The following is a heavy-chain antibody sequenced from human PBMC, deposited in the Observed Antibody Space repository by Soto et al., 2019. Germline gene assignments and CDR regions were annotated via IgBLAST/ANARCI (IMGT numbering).Heavy chain of an antibody. D-gene: IGHD1-7*01. CDR1: GGTFSSYA. Sequence: QVQLVQSGAEVKKPGSSVKVSCKASGGTFSSYAISWVRQAPGQGLEWMGGIIPIFGTANYAQKFQGRVTITADKSTSTAYVEVSSLRSEDTAVYYCARGARELGMGWFDPWGQGTLVTVSS. J-gene: IGHJ5*02. V-gene: IGHV1-69*06. CDR3: ARGARELGMGWFDP. CDR2: IIPIFGTA.